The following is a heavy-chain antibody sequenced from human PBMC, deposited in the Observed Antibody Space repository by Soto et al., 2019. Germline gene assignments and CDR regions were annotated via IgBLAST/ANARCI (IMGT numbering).Heavy chain of an antibody. CDR3: SRALGYINSRVHSY. V-gene: IGHV1-2*02. CDR1: GYTFRGYY. Sequence: QVQLVQSGAAVKNLGASLKVSFKASGYTFRGYYMHWVRQAPGQVLEWMGWIYPNSGGTTYAQKLQGTFAITKDTYSSTDYLELSRLITDASAVYYCSRALGYINSRVHSYWGQGTQVTVAS. CDR2: IYPNSGGT. D-gene: IGHD4-4*01. J-gene: IGHJ4*02.